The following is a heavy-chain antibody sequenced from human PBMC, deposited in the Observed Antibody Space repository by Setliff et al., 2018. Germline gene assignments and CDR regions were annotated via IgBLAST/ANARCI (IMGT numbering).Heavy chain of an antibody. CDR1: GYSISSGYYW. CDR3: ARIYCSGGSCYLDY. D-gene: IGHD2-15*01. Sequence: TLSLTCAVSGYSISSGYYWGWIRQPPGKALEWLARIDWDDDKYYSTSLKTRLTISKDTSKNQVVLTMTNMDPVDTATYYCARIYCSGGSCYLDYWGQGTLVTVSS. V-gene: IGHV2-70*11. CDR2: IDWDDDK. J-gene: IGHJ4*02.